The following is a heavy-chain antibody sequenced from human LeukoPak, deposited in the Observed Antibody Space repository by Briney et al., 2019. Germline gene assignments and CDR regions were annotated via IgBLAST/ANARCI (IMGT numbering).Heavy chain of an antibody. CDR1: GYTFTIYY. CDR3: ERGSSRIGYFQH. V-gene: IGHV1-46*01. CDR2: INPSGGST. Sequence: ASVRVSSMASGYTFTIYYMYWVRQAPGQGREWMGIINPSGGSTSYAQKFQGRVTMTRDTSTSTVYMELSSLRSEDTAVYYCERGSSRIGYFQHWGQGTLVTVSS. J-gene: IGHJ1*01. D-gene: IGHD6-13*01.